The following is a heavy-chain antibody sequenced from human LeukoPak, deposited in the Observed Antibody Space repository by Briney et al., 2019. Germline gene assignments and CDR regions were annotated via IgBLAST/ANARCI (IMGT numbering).Heavy chain of an antibody. CDR2: ISRGVGST. J-gene: IGHJ4*02. Sequence: GGSLRLSCAASGFTFSSYDLSWVRQAPGKGLECVSAISRGVGSTYYADSVKGRFTISRDNSKNTLYLQMNNLRADDTAVCYCAKKGQADDDGKPDWGQGTLVTVSS. V-gene: IGHV3-23*01. D-gene: IGHD1-1*01. CDR3: AKKGQADDDGKPD. CDR1: GFTFSSYD.